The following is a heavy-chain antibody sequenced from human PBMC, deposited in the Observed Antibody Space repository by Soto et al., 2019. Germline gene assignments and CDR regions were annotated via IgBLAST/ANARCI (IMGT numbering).Heavy chain of an antibody. CDR3: ARGATSINWFDP. Sequence: SETLSFTCAVYGGSFSGYYWSWIRQPPGKGLEWIGEINHSGSTNYNPSLKSRVTISVDTSKNQFSLKLSSVTAADTAVYYCARGATSINWFDPWGQGTLVTVSS. J-gene: IGHJ5*02. V-gene: IGHV4-34*01. CDR1: GGSFSGYY. CDR2: INHSGST.